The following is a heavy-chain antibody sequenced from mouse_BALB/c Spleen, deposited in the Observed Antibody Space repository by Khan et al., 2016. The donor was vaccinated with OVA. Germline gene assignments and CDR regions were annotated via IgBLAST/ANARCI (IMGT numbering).Heavy chain of an antibody. D-gene: IGHD2-10*01. J-gene: IGHJ3*01. CDR3: ARPSYYGNPWFTY. V-gene: IGHV5-9*02. CDR2: ISGTGSYT. CDR1: GFAFSSYD. Sequence: EVELVESGGGLVKPGGSLKLSCAASGFAFSSYDMSWVRQTPEKRLEWVATISGTGSYTYYPDSVKGRFTIPRDNARNTLYLQMSSLRSEDTALYYCARPSYYGNPWFTYWGQGTLVTVSA.